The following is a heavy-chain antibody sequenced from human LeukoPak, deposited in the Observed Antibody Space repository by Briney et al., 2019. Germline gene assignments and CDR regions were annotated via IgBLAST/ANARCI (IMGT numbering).Heavy chain of an antibody. V-gene: IGHV3-72*01. D-gene: IGHD4/OR15-4a*01. CDR2: TRNKVNSYTT. CDR1: GFTFSDHY. J-gene: IGHJ4*02. CDR3: ARSLYGEGRRIIDFDY. Sequence: PGGSLRLSCAASGFTFSDHYIDWVRQAPGKGLEWVARTRNKVNSYTTAYAASVTGRFTVSRDDSSNSVYLQMNSLKIEDTAVYYCARSLYGEGRRIIDFDYWGQGSLLTVSS.